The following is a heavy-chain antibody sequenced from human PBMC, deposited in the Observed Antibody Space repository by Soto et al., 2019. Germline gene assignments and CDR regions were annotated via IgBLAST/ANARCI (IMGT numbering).Heavy chain of an antibody. CDR2: IYPGDSHT. CDR3: ARLPAALGAARPYYFDY. CDR1: EYSFTSCW. J-gene: IGHJ4*02. D-gene: IGHD6-6*01. Sequence: PGESLKISCKGFEYSFTSCWIGWVRQMPGKGLEWMGIIYPGDSHTRYTPPFQAKVPITTHNPITTAHLPWRSPRAPDPPMYYCARLPAALGAARPYYFDYWGQGTLVTVSS. V-gene: IGHV5-51*01.